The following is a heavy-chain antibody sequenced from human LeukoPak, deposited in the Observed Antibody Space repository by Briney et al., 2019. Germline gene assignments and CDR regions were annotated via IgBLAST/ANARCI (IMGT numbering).Heavy chain of an antibody. CDR2: IYYSGST. V-gene: IGHV4-61*08. J-gene: IGHJ3*02. Sequence: SETLSLTCTVSGGSISSGDYYWSWIRQPPGKGLEWIGYIYYSGSTNYNPSLKSRVTISVDTSKNQFSLKLSSVTAADTAVYYCARAEENDAFDIWGQGTMVTVSS. CDR3: ARAEENDAFDI. CDR1: GGSISSGDYY. D-gene: IGHD5-24*01.